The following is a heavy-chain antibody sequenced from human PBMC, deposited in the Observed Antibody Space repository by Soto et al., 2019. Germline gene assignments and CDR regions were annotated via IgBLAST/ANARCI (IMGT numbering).Heavy chain of an antibody. CDR1: GGSISSYY. Sequence: SETLSLTCTVSGGSISSYYWSWIRQPPGKGLEWIGYIYYSGSTNYNPSLKSRVTISVDTSKNQFSLKLSSVTAADTAVYYCARLTYDSRFDPWGQGTLVTVSS. D-gene: IGHD1-1*01. J-gene: IGHJ5*02. CDR2: IYYSGST. CDR3: ARLTYDSRFDP. V-gene: IGHV4-59*08.